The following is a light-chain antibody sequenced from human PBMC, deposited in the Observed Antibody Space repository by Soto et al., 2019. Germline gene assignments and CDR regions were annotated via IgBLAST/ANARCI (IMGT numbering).Light chain of an antibody. V-gene: IGLV2-14*03. CDR3: SSYTTPSTVV. Sequence: QSALTQPASVSGSPGQSITISCTGTSSDIGGYNYVSWYQQHPGKAPKLIISNVGDRPSGVSNRFSGSKSGNTASVTISGLQSEDGADYYCSSYTTPSTVVFGGGTKLTVL. CDR1: SSDIGGYNY. CDR2: NVG. J-gene: IGLJ3*02.